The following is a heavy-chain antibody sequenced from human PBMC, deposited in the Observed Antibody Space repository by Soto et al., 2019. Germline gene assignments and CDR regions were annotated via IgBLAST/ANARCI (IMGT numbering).Heavy chain of an antibody. V-gene: IGHV4-30-2*01. J-gene: IGHJ6*02. Sequence: TLSLTCAVSDGSISSGGYSWNWIRQPPGKGLEWIGYIYPSGSPYYNPSLKSRGTMSVDTSKNQFSLKLSSVTAADTAVYYCASGYDILTGYPRGDYYGMDVWGQGTTATVSS. CDR3: ASGYDILTGYPRGDYYGMDV. D-gene: IGHD3-9*01. CDR1: DGSISSGGYS. CDR2: IYPSGSP.